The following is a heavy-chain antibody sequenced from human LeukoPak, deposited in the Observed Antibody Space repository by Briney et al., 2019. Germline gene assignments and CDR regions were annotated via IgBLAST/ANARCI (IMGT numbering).Heavy chain of an antibody. Sequence: ASVKVSCKASGGTFSSYAISWVRQAPGQGLEWLGRIIPIFGTANYAQKFQGRVTITTDESTSTAYMELSSLRSEDTAVYYCARRASNVAAAGIGYYYYYYMDVWGKGTTVTVSS. D-gene: IGHD6-13*01. V-gene: IGHV1-69*05. CDR3: ARRASNVAAAGIGYYYYYYMDV. CDR1: GGTFSSYA. CDR2: IIPIFGTA. J-gene: IGHJ6*03.